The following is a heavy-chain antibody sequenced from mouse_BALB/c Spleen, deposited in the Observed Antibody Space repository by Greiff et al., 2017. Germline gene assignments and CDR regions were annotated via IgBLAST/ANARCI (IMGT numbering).Heavy chain of an antibody. V-gene: IGHV1-18*01. D-gene: IGHD2-3*01. CDR3: AREIYDGYYPDY. CDR1: GYSFTGYT. Sequence: EVQLQQSGAELMKPGASVKISCKASGYSFTGYTMNWVKQSHGKNLEWIGLINPYNGGTSYNQKFKGKATLTVDKSSSTAYMELLSLTSEDSAVYYCAREIYDGYYPDYWGQGTTLTVSS. CDR2: INPYNGGT. J-gene: IGHJ2*01.